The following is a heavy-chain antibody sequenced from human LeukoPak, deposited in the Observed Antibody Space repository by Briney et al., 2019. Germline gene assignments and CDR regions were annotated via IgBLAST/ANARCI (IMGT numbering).Heavy chain of an antibody. CDR2: IYYSGST. D-gene: IGHD5-24*01. V-gene: IGHV4-61*05. Sequence: PSETLSLTCTVSGGSISSSSYYWGWIRQPPGKGLEWIGYIYYSGSTNYNPSLKSRVTISGDTSKNQFSLKLSSVTAADTAVYYCARGDGYNEGYFDYWGQGTLVTVSS. CDR1: GGSISSSSYY. J-gene: IGHJ4*02. CDR3: ARGDGYNEGYFDY.